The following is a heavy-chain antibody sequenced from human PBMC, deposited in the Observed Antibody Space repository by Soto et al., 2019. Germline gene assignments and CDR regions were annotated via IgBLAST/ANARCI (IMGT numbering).Heavy chain of an antibody. D-gene: IGHD3-3*01. J-gene: IGHJ4*02. CDR1: GFTFSSYS. Sequence: PGGSLRLSCAASGFTFSSYSMNWVRQAPGKGLEWVSSISSSSGNTYYADSVKGRFTISRDNSKNTLYLQMNSLRAEDTAVYYYAHEGVPYYDFWSGYYTGELWGQGTLVTVSS. CDR3: AHEGVPYYDFWSGYYTGEL. CDR2: ISSSSGNT. V-gene: IGHV3-21*04.